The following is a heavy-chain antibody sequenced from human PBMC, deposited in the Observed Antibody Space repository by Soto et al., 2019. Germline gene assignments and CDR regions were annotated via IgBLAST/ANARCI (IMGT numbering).Heavy chain of an antibody. J-gene: IGHJ5*02. CDR3: AHSRTYYDFWSGLGGGWFDP. CDR2: IYWNDDK. V-gene: IGHV2-5*01. Sequence: QITLKESGPTLVKPTQTLTLTCTFSGFSLSTSGVGVGWIRQPPGKALDWLALIYWNDDKRYSPSLKSRLTITKDTSKNQVVLTMTNMDPVDTATYYCAHSRTYYDFWSGLGGGWFDPWGQGTLVTVSS. CDR1: GFSLSTSGVG. D-gene: IGHD3-3*01.